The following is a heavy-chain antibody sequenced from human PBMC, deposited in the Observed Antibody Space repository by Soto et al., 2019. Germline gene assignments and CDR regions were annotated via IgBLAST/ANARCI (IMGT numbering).Heavy chain of an antibody. CDR2: IYHTGST. V-gene: IGHV4-4*02. J-gene: IGHJ5*02. CDR3: ARGPSTNTWFDP. CDR1: GGSISTSNW. Sequence: QVQLQESGPGLVKPSGTLSLTCVVSGGSISTSNWWSWVRQPPGKGLEYIGEIYHTGSTNHNPSLKSRVTMSVDKSKNQFSLRLTSVTAADTALYYCARGPSTNTWFDPWGQGTLVTVSS.